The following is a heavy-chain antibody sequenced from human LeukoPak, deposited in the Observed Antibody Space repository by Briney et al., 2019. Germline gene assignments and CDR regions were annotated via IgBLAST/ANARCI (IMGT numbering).Heavy chain of an antibody. CDR2: ISWNSGSI. D-gene: IGHD3-22*01. V-gene: IGHV3-9*01. J-gene: IGHJ4*02. CDR3: AKDLENYYDSSGYSH. Sequence: GGSLRLSCAASGFTFDDYAMHWVRQAPGKGLEWVSGISWNSGSIGYADSVKGRFNISRDNAKNSLYLQMNSLRAEDTALYYCAKDLENYYDSSGYSHWGQGTLVTVSS. CDR1: GFTFDDYA.